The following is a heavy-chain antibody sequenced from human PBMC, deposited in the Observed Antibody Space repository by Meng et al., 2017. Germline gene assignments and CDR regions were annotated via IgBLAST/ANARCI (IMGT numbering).Heavy chain of an antibody. CDR3: ARGLRCSGGSCYSSNWFDP. Sequence: QGQVEASGPGLVTPSKNPSLTWNVSGGYISRGGYYWSWIRQHQGKGLEWIGYIYYSGSTYYNPSLKSLVTISVDTSKNQFSLKLSSVTAADTAVYYCARGLRCSGGSCYSSNWFDPWGQGTLVTVSS. J-gene: IGHJ5*02. CDR1: GGYISRGGYY. CDR2: IYYSGST. D-gene: IGHD2-15*01. V-gene: IGHV4-31*01.